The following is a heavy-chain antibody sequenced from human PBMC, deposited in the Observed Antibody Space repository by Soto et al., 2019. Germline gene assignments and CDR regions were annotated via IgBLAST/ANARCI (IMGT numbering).Heavy chain of an antibody. CDR2: ISSNSAYI. D-gene: IGHD6-13*01. J-gene: IGHJ5*02. CDR3: TRDASRDSSARGWFDP. Sequence: GGSLRLSCAASGFTFRSFTMNWVRQAPGKGLEWVPTISSNSAYIYYTDALRGRFTISRDNAKNSLHLQMNSLRADDTAVYYCTRDASRDSSARGWFDPWGPGTLVTVSS. V-gene: IGHV3-21*01. CDR1: GFTFRSFT.